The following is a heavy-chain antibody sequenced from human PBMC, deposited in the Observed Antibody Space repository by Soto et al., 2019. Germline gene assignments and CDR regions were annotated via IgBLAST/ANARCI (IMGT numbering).Heavy chain of an antibody. CDR1: GGTFSSYA. CDR3: AREDVINGFDY. Sequence: XVKVSCRASGGTFSSYAISWVRQAPGQGLEWMGWISAYNGNTNYAQKLQGRVTMTTDTSTSTAYMELRSLRSDDTAVYYCAREDVINGFDYWGQGTLVTVSS. J-gene: IGHJ4*02. CDR2: ISAYNGNT. V-gene: IGHV1-18*01. D-gene: IGHD2-8*01.